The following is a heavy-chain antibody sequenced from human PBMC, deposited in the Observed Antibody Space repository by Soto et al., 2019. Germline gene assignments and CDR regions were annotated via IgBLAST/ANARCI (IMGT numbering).Heavy chain of an antibody. CDR2: ISSSSSTI. CDR3: ARDPSVVVVAATLLDY. Sequence: ESGGGLVQPGGSLRLSGAASGFTFSSYSMNWVRQAPGKGLEWVSYISSSSSTIYYADSVKGRFTISRDNAKNSLYLQMNSLRAEDTAVYYCARDPSVVVVAATLLDYWGQGTLVTVSS. D-gene: IGHD2-15*01. CDR1: GFTFSSYS. J-gene: IGHJ4*02. V-gene: IGHV3-48*01.